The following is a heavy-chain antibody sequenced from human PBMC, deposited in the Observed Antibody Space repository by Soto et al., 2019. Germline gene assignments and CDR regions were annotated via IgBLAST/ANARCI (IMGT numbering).Heavy chain of an antibody. CDR2: IWYDGSNK. V-gene: IGHV3-33*01. CDR1: GFTFSSYG. D-gene: IGHD3-9*01. J-gene: IGHJ4*02. CDR3: ARDPFDPGVVPDY. Sequence: GGSLRLSCAASGFTFSSYGMHWVRQAPGKGLEWVAVIWYDGSNKYYADSVKGRFTISRDNSKNTLYLQMNSLRAEDTAVYYCARDPFDPGVVPDYWGQGTLVTVSS.